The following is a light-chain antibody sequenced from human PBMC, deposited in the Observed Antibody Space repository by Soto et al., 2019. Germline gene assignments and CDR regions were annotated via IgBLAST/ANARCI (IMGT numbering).Light chain of an antibody. J-gene: IGLJ3*02. Sequence: QSALTQPASVSGSLGQSITISCTGTISDIGSYHYVSWYQHHQGKAPKLIIYEVTNRPSGVSNRFSGSKSGNTASLTISGLQAEDEADYYCSSYTTTSTTFGGGTQLTVL. CDR2: EVT. CDR1: ISDIGSYHY. V-gene: IGLV2-14*01. CDR3: SSYTTTSTT.